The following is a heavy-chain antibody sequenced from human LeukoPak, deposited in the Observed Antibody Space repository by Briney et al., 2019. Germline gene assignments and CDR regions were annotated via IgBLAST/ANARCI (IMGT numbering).Heavy chain of an antibody. CDR1: GFTFSICP. D-gene: IGHD3-10*01. CDR2: ISDSGVNT. V-gene: IGHV3-23*01. Sequence: GGSLRLSCAASGFTFSICPRTWVRQAPGKGLEWVSSISDSGVNTWYADSVKGRFTISRDNSKNTMYLQMNRLRAEDTAVYYCASGITLIRGGMDFWGQGTLVTVSS. J-gene: IGHJ4*02. CDR3: ASGITLIRGGMDF.